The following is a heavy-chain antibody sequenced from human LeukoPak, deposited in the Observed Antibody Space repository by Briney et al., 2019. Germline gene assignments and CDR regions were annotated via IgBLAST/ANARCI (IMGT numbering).Heavy chain of an antibody. D-gene: IGHD2-15*01. V-gene: IGHV3-21*01. J-gene: IGHJ4*02. CDR3: ARVASSGALRTDY. Sequence: SSISSSGTYIHYADSVKGRFTISRDNAKNSLFLQMNSLRAEDTAVYYCARVASSGALRTDYWGQGTLVTVSS. CDR2: ISSSGTYI.